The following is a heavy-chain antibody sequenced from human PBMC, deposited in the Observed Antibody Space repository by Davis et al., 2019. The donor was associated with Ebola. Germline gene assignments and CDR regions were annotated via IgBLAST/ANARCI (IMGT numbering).Heavy chain of an antibody. D-gene: IGHD4-11*01. Sequence: ASVKVSCKVSTYTFTGYYIHWVRQAPGQGLEWMGRINPNSGATDYAPDFQGRVTLSRDTSIGTAYMELSRLTSDDTAVYFCAESMTTVTKKSYGMDVWGSGTTVAVSS. V-gene: IGHV1-2*06. CDR2: INPNSGAT. CDR3: AESMTTVTKKSYGMDV. J-gene: IGHJ6*04. CDR1: TYTFTGYY.